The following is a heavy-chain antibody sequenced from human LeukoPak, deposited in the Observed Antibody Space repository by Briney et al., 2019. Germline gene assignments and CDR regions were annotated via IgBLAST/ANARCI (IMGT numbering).Heavy chain of an antibody. J-gene: IGHJ4*02. D-gene: IGHD4-17*01. V-gene: IGHV3-7*04. CDR1: GFTFTTYA. Sequence: GGSLRLSCSASGFTFTTYAMHWVRQAPGKGLEWVANIEQDGTEKYYVDSVKGRFTISRDNAKNSLYLQMNSLRAEDTAVYYCARGKSDYGDYYFDYWGPGTLVTVSS. CDR2: IEQDGTEK. CDR3: ARGKSDYGDYYFDY.